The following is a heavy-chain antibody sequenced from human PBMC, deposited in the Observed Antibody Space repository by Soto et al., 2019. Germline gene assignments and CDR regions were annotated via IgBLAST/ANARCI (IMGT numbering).Heavy chain of an antibody. CDR1: DGSANSDSYY. Sequence: SETLCLTCPVSDGSANSDSYYWSWIRQPPGRGLEWIGYIYYTGSTNYNPSLKSRVSISVDTSRNQFSLKLSSVTAADTAVYYWARDFRNPPEALDSWGKGSLVTVSS. CDR2: IYYTGST. J-gene: IGHJ4*02. CDR3: ARDFRNPPEALDS. V-gene: IGHV4-61*01.